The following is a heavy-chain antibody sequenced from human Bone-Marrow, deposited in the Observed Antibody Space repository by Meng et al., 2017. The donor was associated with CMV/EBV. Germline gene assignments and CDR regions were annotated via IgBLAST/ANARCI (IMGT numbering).Heavy chain of an antibody. D-gene: IGHD3-9*01. J-gene: IGHJ4*02. CDR1: GFTFGTFP. CDR3: ARHFSTGNSMAY. CDR2: ISSTSSTI. V-gene: IGHV3-48*04. Sequence: GESLKISCAASGFTFGTFPMNWVRQAPGKGLDWISYISSTSSTIYYADSVKGRFTISRDNAKNSLYLQMNSLRAEDTAVYYCARHFSTGNSMAYWGQGTLVTVS.